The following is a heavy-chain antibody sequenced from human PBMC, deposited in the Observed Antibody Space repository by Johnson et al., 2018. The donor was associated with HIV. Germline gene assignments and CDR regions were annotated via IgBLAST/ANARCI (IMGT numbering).Heavy chain of an antibody. D-gene: IGHD2/OR15-2a*01. CDR3: ARDFHEAGSNAFDI. J-gene: IGHJ3*02. Sequence: EVQLVESGGGLDQPGGSLRLSCAASGFTVSSNYMSWVRQAPGKGLEWVSVIYSGGSTYYADSVKGRFTISRDNSKNTLYLQMNSLRAEDTTVYYCARDFHEAGSNAFDIWGQGTMVTVSS. CDR2: IYSGGST. V-gene: IGHV3-66*01. CDR1: GFTVSSNY.